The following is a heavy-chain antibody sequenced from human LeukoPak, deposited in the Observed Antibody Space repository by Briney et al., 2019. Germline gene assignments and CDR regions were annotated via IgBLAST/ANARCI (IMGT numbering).Heavy chain of an antibody. V-gene: IGHV1-2*02. Sequence: GASVKVSCKASGYTFSDYYMHWVRQAAGQGLEWIGWINPNNGGTNYAQKFQGRVSMTRDTSISTVYMEVRRLRSDDTAVYYCARDNYGSGSYYKYWGQGTLVTVSS. J-gene: IGHJ4*02. D-gene: IGHD3-10*01. CDR3: ARDNYGSGSYYKY. CDR1: GYTFSDYY. CDR2: INPNNGGT.